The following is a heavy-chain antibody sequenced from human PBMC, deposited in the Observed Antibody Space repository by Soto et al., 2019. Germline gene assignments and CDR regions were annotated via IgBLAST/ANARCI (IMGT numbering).Heavy chain of an antibody. CDR2: IYYSGST. J-gene: IGHJ3*02. CDR3: ARGDGDHDALDI. V-gene: IGHV4-31*03. CDR1: GGSISSGGYY. Sequence: SETLSLTCTVSGGSISSGGYYWSWIRQHPGKGLEWIGYIYYSGSTYYNPSLKSRVTISVDTSKNQFSLKLSSVTAADTAVYYCARGDGDHDALDIWGQGTMVTVSS. D-gene: IGHD3-10*01.